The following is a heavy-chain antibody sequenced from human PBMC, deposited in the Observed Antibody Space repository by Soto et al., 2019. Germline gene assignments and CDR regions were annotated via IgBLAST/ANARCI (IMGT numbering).Heavy chain of an antibody. CDR3: ARENSGGSWPTYYYYGMDV. CDR2: IIPIFGTA. D-gene: IGHD2-15*01. J-gene: IGHJ6*02. V-gene: IGHV1-69*13. CDR1: GGTFSSYA. Sequence: SVKVSCKASGGTFSSYAISWVRQAPGQGLEWMGGIIPIFGTANYAQKFQGRVTITADESTSTAYMELSSLRSEDTAVYYCARENSGGSWPTYYYYGMDVWGQGTTVTVSS.